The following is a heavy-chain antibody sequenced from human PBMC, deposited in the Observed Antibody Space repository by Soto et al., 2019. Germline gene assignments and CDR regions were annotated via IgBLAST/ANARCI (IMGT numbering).Heavy chain of an antibody. CDR1: GGSISSGDYY. D-gene: IGHD3-22*01. V-gene: IGHV4-30-4*01. Sequence: QVQLQESGPGLVKPSQTLSLTCTVSGGSISSGDYYWSWIRQPPGKGLEWIGYIYYSGSTYYNPSLKRRVTISVDTSKNQFSLKLSSVPAADTAVYYCASLDSSGYSPFDYWGQGTLVTVSS. J-gene: IGHJ4*02. CDR3: ASLDSSGYSPFDY. CDR2: IYYSGST.